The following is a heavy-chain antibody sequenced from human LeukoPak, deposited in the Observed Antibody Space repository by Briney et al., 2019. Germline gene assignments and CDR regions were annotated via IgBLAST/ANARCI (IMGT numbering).Heavy chain of an antibody. Sequence: GGSLRLSCAASGFTFSFYAMSWVRQAPGKGLEWVAGITSSGNTTYYADPVKGRFTISRDNSRNILYMKKNRLRGQDTALYYCAKDFGGCHHDWYFHLWGRGTVVTVSS. D-gene: IGHD3-16*01. V-gene: IGHV3-23*01. CDR3: AKDFGGCHHDWYFHL. CDR1: GFTFSFYA. CDR2: ITSSGNTT. J-gene: IGHJ2*01.